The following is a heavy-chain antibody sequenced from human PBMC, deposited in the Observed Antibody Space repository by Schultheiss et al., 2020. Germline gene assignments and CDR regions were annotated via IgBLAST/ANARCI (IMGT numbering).Heavy chain of an antibody. D-gene: IGHD1-26*01. CDR2: ISYDGGNK. CDR1: GFSFSTYA. CDR3: AKGPGRIVGSTYNWFDP. V-gene: IGHV3-30*04. J-gene: IGHJ5*02. Sequence: GGSLRLSCAASGFSFSTYAMHWVRQAPGKGLEWVAVISYDGGNKYNADSVKGRFTISRDNSNNTLFLQMNSLRAEDTAVYYCAKGPGRIVGSTYNWFDPWGQGTLVTVS.